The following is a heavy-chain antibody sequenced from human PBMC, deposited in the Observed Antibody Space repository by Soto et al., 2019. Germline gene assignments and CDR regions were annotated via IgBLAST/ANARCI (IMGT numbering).Heavy chain of an antibody. CDR2: VGTSAST. D-gene: IGHD2-2*01. J-gene: IGHJ4*02. V-gene: IGHV3-23*01. CDR3: ADLSRYCTSANCD. Sequence: DVQLLESGGGLVQPGGSLRLSCAASGFTFSSYAMSWVRQAPGKGLEWVSTVGTSASTYYADSVKGRFTISRDNSKHTLYLQMNSLRAEDTAIYYCADLSRYCTSANCDWGQGTLVTVSS. CDR1: GFTFSSYA.